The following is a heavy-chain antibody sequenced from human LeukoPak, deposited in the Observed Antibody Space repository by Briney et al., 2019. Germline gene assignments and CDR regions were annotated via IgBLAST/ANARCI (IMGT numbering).Heavy chain of an antibody. Sequence: GGSLRLSCVASGLTVSNHWMSWVRQAPGKGLEWVANIREERGQEYYVDSVKGRFTISKNSAKTSRYLQMNTLRVEDTAMYYCASLDTAKQPLANHWGQGTLVTVSS. D-gene: IGHD5-18*01. J-gene: IGHJ5*02. V-gene: IGHV3-7*03. CDR3: ASLDTAKQPLANH. CDR2: IREERGQE. CDR1: GLTVSNHW.